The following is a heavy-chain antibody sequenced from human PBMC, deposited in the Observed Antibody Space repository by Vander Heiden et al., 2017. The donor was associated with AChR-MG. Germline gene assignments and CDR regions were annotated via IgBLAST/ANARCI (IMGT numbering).Heavy chain of an antibody. Sequence: EVQLVESGGGLVKPGGSLRLSCAASGFPFSSDSMNWVRQAPGKGLEWVSSISSSSSYIYYADSVKGRFTISRDNAKNSLYLQMNSLRAEDTAVYYCARDPAVYDSSGVDYWGQGTLVTVSS. CDR1: GFPFSSDS. CDR2: ISSSSSYI. D-gene: IGHD3-22*01. J-gene: IGHJ4*02. CDR3: ARDPAVYDSSGVDY. V-gene: IGHV3-21*01.